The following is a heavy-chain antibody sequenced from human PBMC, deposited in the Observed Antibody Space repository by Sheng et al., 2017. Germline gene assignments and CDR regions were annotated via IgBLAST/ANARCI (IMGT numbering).Heavy chain of an antibody. V-gene: IGHV3-33*01. CDR2: IWYDGSNK. D-gene: IGHD5-12*01. CDR1: GFTFSSYG. J-gene: IGHJ3*02. CDR3: ARIPSGAGDGYDNHGAARWDAFDI. Sequence: VQLVESGGGLVQSGGSLRLSCAASGFTFSSYGMHWVRQAPGKGLEWVAVIWYDGSNKYYADSVKGRFTISRDNSKNTLYLQMNSLRAEDTAVYYCARIPSGAGDGYDNHGAARWDAFDIWDQG.